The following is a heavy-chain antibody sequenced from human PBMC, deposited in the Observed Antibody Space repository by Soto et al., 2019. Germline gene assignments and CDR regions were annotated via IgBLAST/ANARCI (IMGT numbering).Heavy chain of an antibody. V-gene: IGHV3-23*01. J-gene: IGHJ6*02. CDR3: AKEVATVTTGLYYYYGMDV. D-gene: IGHD4-17*01. Sequence: GGSLRLSCAASGFTFSSYAMSWVRQAPGRGLEWVSATSGSGGSTYYADSVKGRFTISRDNSKNTLYLQMNSLRAEDTAVYYCAKEVATVTTGLYYYYGMDVWGQGTTVTVSS. CDR1: GFTFSSYA. CDR2: TSGSGGST.